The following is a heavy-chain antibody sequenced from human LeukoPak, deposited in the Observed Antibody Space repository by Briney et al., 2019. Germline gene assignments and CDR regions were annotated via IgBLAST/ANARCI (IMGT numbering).Heavy chain of an antibody. Sequence: GGSLRLSCAASGLTFSSYWMTWVRQAPGKGLEWVANIKEDGNEEYYIDSVKGRFTSSRDNAKNTLYLEMNSLRAEDTAVYYCARGGTNLYSGSYPYDYWGQGTLVTVSS. CDR1: GLTFSSYW. CDR2: IKEDGNEE. D-gene: IGHD1-26*01. CDR3: ARGGTNLYSGSYPYDY. J-gene: IGHJ4*02. V-gene: IGHV3-7*01.